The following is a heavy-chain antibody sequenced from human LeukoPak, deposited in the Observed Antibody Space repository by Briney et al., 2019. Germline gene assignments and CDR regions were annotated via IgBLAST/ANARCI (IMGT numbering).Heavy chain of an antibody. J-gene: IGHJ4*02. CDR1: GFTFSSYA. CDR3: AKGRGSSWSDAFDY. V-gene: IGHV3-23*01. Sequence: PGGSLRLSCAASGFTFSSYAMSWVRQVPGKGLEWVSGISGSGGRTEYADSVKGRCTITRDNSKNTLYLQMNSLRAEDTAVYYCAKGRGSSWSDAFDYWGQGTLVTVSS. CDR2: ISGSGGRT. D-gene: IGHD6-13*01.